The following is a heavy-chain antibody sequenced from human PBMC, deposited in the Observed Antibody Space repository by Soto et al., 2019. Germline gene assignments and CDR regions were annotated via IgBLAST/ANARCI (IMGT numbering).Heavy chain of an antibody. Sequence: SETLSLTCAVYGGSFIGYYWIFIRHPPFKWLEWIVEINHSGSTNYNPPLKSRVTISVDTSKNQFSLKLSSVTAADTAVYYCARLPQYYYDSSGYYSVADYWGQGTLVTVSS. CDR3: ARLPQYYYDSSGYYSVADY. D-gene: IGHD3-22*01. CDR2: INHSGST. CDR1: GGSFIGYY. V-gene: IGHV4-34*01. J-gene: IGHJ4*02.